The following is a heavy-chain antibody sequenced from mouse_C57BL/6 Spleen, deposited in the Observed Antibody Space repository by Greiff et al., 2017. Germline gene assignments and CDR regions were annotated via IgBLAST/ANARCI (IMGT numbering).Heavy chain of an antibody. CDR3: ARDLGYGNYVFDY. CDR1: GFTFSSYA. CDR2: ISDGGSYT. J-gene: IGHJ2*01. Sequence: QLVESGGGLVKPGGSLKLSCAASGFTFSSYAMSWVRQTPEKRLEWVATISDGGSYTYYPDNVKGRFTISRDNAKNNLYLQMSHLKSEDTAMYYCARDLGYGNYVFDYWGQGTTLTVSS. D-gene: IGHD2-10*02. V-gene: IGHV5-4*01.